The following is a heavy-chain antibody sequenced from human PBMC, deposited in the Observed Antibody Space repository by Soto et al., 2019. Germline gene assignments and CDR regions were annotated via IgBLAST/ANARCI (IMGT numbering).Heavy chain of an antibody. Sequence: QVQLVQSGAELKKPGSSVKVSCEASGGSFTSYSFTWVRQAPGQGLEWMGRIIPIQGKANYALKFQDRVTITADRSTRTVYMGLTSLRPKDTAVYFCAKSLLFVDHGYMDVWGKGTTVTVSS. D-gene: IGHD2-21*01. J-gene: IGHJ6*03. CDR3: AKSLLFVDHGYMDV. CDR2: IIPIQGKA. V-gene: IGHV1-69*02. CDR1: GGSFTSYS.